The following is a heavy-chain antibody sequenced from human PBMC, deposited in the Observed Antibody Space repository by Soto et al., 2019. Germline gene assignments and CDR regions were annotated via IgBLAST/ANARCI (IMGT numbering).Heavy chain of an antibody. CDR2: ISSSSSYI. J-gene: IGHJ4*02. CDR1: GFTFSSYS. V-gene: IGHV3-21*01. D-gene: IGHD3-3*01. CDR3: ARDSYDFWTAYAY. Sequence: GGSLRLSCAASGFTFSSYSMSWVRQAPGRGLEWVSSISSSSSYIYYADSVKGRFTISRDNAKNSLYLKMNSLRAEDTAVYYCARDSYDFWTAYAYWGQGTQVTVSS.